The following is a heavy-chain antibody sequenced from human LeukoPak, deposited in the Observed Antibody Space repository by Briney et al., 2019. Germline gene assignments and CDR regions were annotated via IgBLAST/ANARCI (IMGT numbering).Heavy chain of an antibody. CDR3: ARILDRDI. CDR2: THATGST. V-gene: IGHV4-4*07. Sequence: PSETLSLTCTVSGGPITNSYWSWIRHSAGTGMEWIGRTHATGSTDYSPSLKSRVSMSLDMPTKQFSLTLSAVTAADTATYYCARILDRDIWGQGTLVTVSP. D-gene: IGHD3-22*01. CDR1: GGPITNSY. J-gene: IGHJ3*02.